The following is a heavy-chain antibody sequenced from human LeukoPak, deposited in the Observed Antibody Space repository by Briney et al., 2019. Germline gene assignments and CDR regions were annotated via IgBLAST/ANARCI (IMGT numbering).Heavy chain of an antibody. J-gene: IGHJ6*03. CDR2: TLPIFCTA. V-gene: IGHV1-69*05. CDR3: ASAYVYCSGGSCYSGYYYYMDV. D-gene: IGHD2-15*01. CDR1: GGTFSSYA. Sequence: SSVKVSCKASGGTFSSYAIRGLRQAPGQGLEWMGGTLPIFCTANSAQKFQGRVTITTDESTSTAYMELSSLRSEDTAVYYCASAYVYCSGGSCYSGYYYYMDVWGKGTTVTVSS.